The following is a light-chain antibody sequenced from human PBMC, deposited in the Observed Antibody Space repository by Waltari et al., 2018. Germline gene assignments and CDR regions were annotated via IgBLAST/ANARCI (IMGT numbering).Light chain of an antibody. Sequence: QSALTHPASVSGSPGQSITVSCTATSSDVGRYNYVSWSQQHQGKAPKLLIYDVNTRPSGVSDRFSGSKSGNTASLTISGLQAEDEADYYCTSFTTTNTYVFGSGTEVTVL. J-gene: IGLJ1*01. CDR3: TSFTTTNTYV. CDR1: SSDVGRYNY. CDR2: DVN. V-gene: IGLV2-14*03.